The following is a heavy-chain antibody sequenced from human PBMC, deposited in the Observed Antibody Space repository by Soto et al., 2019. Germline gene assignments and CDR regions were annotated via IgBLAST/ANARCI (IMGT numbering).Heavy chain of an antibody. V-gene: IGHV4-59*01. CDR1: GGSISSYY. CDR3: AGFRGGLHLGEFTRFDY. CDR2: IYYSGST. J-gene: IGHJ4*02. D-gene: IGHD3-16*01. Sequence: SETLSLTCTVSGGSISSYYWSWIRQPPGKGLEWIGYIYYSGSTNYNPFLKSRVSISVDTSKKQFSLKLNSVTAADTAVYYFAGFRGGLHLGEFTRFDYWGQGTQVTVSS.